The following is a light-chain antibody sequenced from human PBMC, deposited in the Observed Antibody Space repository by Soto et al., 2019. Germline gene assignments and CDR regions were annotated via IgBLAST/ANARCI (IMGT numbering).Light chain of an antibody. Sequence: IQMTQSPASLSASVGGRVTITCRASQTMSSYLNWYQQTPGRAPALLISAASTLQSGVASRFSGSGSGTDFTLTISSLQHEDFVSYYCQQSYSIPYTFGQGTKLEIK. CDR2: AAS. CDR1: QTMSSY. V-gene: IGKV1-39*01. J-gene: IGKJ2*01. CDR3: QQSYSIPYT.